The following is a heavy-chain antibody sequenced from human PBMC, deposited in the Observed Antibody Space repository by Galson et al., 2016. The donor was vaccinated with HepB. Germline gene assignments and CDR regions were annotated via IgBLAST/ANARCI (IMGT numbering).Heavy chain of an antibody. D-gene: IGHD6-13*01. CDR2: IYSGGDT. CDR3: ARDPGRIAAAGHLDS. V-gene: IGHV3-53*01. CDR1: GFIVSSHY. J-gene: IGHJ4*02. Sequence: LRLSCAASGFIVSSHYMNWVRQAPGKGLEWVSIIYSGGDTYYADSVRGRSTIPRDNPTNTLHLQLNSLRAEDPAVYYCARDPGRIAAAGHLDSWCQGTLVTVSS.